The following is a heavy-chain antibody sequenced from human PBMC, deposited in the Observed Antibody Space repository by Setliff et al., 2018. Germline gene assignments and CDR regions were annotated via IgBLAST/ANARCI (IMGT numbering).Heavy chain of an antibody. CDR2: ISSSGSTI. D-gene: IGHD3-3*01. CDR1: GFTFSDYY. J-gene: IGHJ4*02. CDR3: ARDLKFFGVGPLHIDY. Sequence: PGGSLRLSCAASGFTFSDYYMSWIRQAPGKGLEWVSYISSSGSTIYYADSVKGRFTISRDNSKNTLYLQMNSLRAEDTAVYYCARDLKFFGVGPLHIDYWGQGTLVTVSS. V-gene: IGHV3-11*04.